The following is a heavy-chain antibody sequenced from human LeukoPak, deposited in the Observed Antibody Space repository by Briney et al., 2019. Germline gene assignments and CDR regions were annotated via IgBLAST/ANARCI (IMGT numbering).Heavy chain of an antibody. CDR2: IFSSGSN. CDR3: ASFCASTTCYNGGTNFAF. D-gene: IGHD2-2*01. Sequence: SETLSLTCTVSGGSMSSGTYYWSWIRQPAGKGLEYIGRIFSSGSNNYNPSLKSRITMSTDTSKNQFSLNLSSVTAADTAVYYCASFCASTTCYNGGTNFAFWGQGTLVTVSS. V-gene: IGHV4-61*02. CDR1: GGSMSSGTYY. J-gene: IGHJ4*02.